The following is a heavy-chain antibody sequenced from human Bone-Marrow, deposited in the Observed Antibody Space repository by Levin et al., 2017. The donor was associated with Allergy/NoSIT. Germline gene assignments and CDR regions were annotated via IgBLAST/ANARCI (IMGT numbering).Heavy chain of an antibody. CDR3: ARMPYYYGSELYYGMDV. CDR1: GFTFSSYS. D-gene: IGHD3-10*01. Sequence: PGGSLRLSCAASGFTFSSYSMNWVRQAPGKGLEWVSSISSSSSYIYYADSVKGRFTISRDNAKNSLYLQMNSLRAEDTAVYYCARMPYYYGSELYYGMDVWGQGTTVTVSS. V-gene: IGHV3-21*01. CDR2: ISSSSSYI. J-gene: IGHJ6*02.